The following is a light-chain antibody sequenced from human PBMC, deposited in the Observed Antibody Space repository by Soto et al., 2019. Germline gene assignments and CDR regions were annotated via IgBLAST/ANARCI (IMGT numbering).Light chain of an antibody. CDR3: QPYDDSMT. J-gene: IGKJ1*01. CDR2: GAS. V-gene: IGKV3-20*01. CDR1: QSVSSY. Sequence: EIVLTQSPATLSFPTVERATLSCRASQSVSSYLAWYQQKPGQAPRLLIYGASTRATGIPDRFSGSGSGTDFTLTISRLEPEDFAVYHCQPYDDSMTFAQGTKVDIK.